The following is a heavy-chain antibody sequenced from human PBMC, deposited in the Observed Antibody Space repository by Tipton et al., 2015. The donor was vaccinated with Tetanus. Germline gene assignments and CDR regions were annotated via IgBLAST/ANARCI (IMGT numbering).Heavy chain of an antibody. V-gene: IGHV4-39*02. Sequence: TLSLTCAVSGVSIRSSTYFWGWIRQPPGKGLEWIGHIFCTGSSHYNPSFESRVTISVDTSKNQFSLNLSSVTAADTAVYFCAKDDAGLAQRGGFYFDSWGQGTLVTVSS. CDR3: AKDDAGLAQRGGFYFDS. CDR1: GVSIRSSTYF. CDR2: IFCTGSS. D-gene: IGHD3/OR15-3a*01. J-gene: IGHJ4*02.